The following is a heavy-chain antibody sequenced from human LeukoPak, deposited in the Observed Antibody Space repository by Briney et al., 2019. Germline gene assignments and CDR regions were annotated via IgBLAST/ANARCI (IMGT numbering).Heavy chain of an antibody. CDR1: GYTFTGHY. CDR2: INPNSGGT. D-gene: IGHD2-2*01. CDR3: AREYCSSTSCHFDY. Sequence: GASVKVSCKASGYTFTGHYMHWVRQAPGQGLEWMGWINPNSGGTNYAQKFQGRVTMTRDTSISTAYMELSRLRSDDTAVYYCAREYCSSTSCHFDYWGQGTLVTVSS. V-gene: IGHV1-2*02. J-gene: IGHJ4*02.